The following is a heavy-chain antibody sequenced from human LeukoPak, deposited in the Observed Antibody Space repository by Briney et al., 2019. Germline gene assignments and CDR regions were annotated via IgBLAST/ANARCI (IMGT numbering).Heavy chain of an antibody. CDR3: ARDSGHVDTAMAHDY. CDR2: VSPPGGGT. CDR1: GFTFSNHG. Sequence: GGSLRLSCAASGFTFSNHGMNWVRQAPGKGLEWLSGVSPPGGGTYYADSVKGRFTISRDNSKNTLYLHMSSLRAEDTAVYYCARDSGHVDTAMAHDYWGQGTLVTVSS. D-gene: IGHD5-18*01. V-gene: IGHV3-23*01. J-gene: IGHJ4*02.